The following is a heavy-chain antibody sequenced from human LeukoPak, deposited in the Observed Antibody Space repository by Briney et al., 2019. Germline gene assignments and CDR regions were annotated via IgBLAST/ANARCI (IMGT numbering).Heavy chain of an antibody. J-gene: IGHJ3*01. Sequence: PSETLSLTCNVSGVSVSDGRYYWTWIRQHPGKVLEWIGYKYYSGSAKYNPSLKSRLTISIDTSKNQFSLQLSSVTAADTATYYCAAPYCSSISCLDVFNVWGQGTRVTVSS. D-gene: IGHD2-2*01. CDR3: AAPYCSSISCLDVFNV. CDR2: KYYSGSA. CDR1: GVSVSDGRYY. V-gene: IGHV4-31*03.